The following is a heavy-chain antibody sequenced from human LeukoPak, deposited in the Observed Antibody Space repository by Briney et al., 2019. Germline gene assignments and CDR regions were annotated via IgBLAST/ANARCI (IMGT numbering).Heavy chain of an antibody. CDR2: IYYSGST. Sequence: SETLSLTCTVSGGSISSYYWSWIRQPPGKGLEWIGYIYYSGSTNYNPSLKSRVTISVDTSNNQFSLKLSSVTAADTAVYYCARQSSSWFYWYFDLWGRGTLVTVSS. CDR1: GGSISSYY. J-gene: IGHJ2*01. D-gene: IGHD6-13*01. V-gene: IGHV4-59*01. CDR3: ARQSSSWFYWYFDL.